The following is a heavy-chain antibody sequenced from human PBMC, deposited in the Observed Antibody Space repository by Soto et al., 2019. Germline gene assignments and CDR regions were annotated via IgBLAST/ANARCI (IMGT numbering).Heavy chain of an antibody. CDR2: INHSGST. Sequence: SETLSLTCAVYGGSFSGYYWSWIRQPPGKGLEWIGEINHSGSTNYNPCLKSRVTISVDTSENQFSRKLSSVTAADTAVYYCARKGDIVVVPAADAFDIWGQGTMVTVSS. CDR1: GGSFSGYY. V-gene: IGHV4-34*01. J-gene: IGHJ3*02. D-gene: IGHD2-2*01. CDR3: ARKGDIVVVPAADAFDI.